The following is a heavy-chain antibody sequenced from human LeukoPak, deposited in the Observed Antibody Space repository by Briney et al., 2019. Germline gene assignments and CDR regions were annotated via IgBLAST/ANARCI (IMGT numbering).Heavy chain of an antibody. CDR3: ARDLGYFDWLPKNRAWFDP. CDR2: IIPIFGTA. D-gene: IGHD3-9*01. Sequence: SVKVSCKASGGTFSSYAISWVRQAPGQGLEWMGGIIPIFGTANYAQRFQGRVTITTDESTSTAYMELSSLRSEDTAVYYCARDLGYFDWLPKNRAWFDPWGQGTLVTVSS. CDR1: GGTFSSYA. J-gene: IGHJ5*02. V-gene: IGHV1-69*05.